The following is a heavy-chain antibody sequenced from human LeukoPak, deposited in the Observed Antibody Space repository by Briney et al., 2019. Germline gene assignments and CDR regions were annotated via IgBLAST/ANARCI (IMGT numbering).Heavy chain of an antibody. CDR3: ARHRGPAAGRFDP. J-gene: IGHJ5*02. D-gene: IGHD6-13*01. CDR2: FYHSESA. V-gene: IGHV4-38-2*02. Sequence: SETLSLTCTVSGYSISTGYYWGWIRQPPGKGLEWIGSFYHSESASYNPSLKNRVTISVGTSKNQFSLKLSSVTAAATAVYHCARHRGPAAGRFDPWGQGTLVTVSS. CDR1: GYSISTGYY.